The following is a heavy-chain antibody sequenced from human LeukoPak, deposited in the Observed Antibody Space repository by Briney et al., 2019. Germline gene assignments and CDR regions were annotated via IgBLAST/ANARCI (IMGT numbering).Heavy chain of an antibody. J-gene: IGHJ4*02. Sequence: GEPLNISCQVSGYSVSNYWINWMRQMPGKGLEWMGRIDPSDSYTNYSPSFRGHVTISTDKSISTAYLQWTSLKASDTAMYYRARGGGTGVFDYWGQGTLVTVSS. CDR3: ARGGGTGVFDY. CDR1: GYSVSNYW. D-gene: IGHD2-15*01. V-gene: IGHV5-10-1*01. CDR2: IDPSDSYT.